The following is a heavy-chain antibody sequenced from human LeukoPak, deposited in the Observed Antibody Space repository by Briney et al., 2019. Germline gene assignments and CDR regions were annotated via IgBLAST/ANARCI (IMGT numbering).Heavy chain of an antibody. CDR2: ISGSGGST. J-gene: IGHJ4*02. D-gene: IGHD1-1*01. V-gene: IGHV3-23*01. CDR1: GFTFRSYA. Sequence: GGSLRLSCAASGFTFRSYAMSWVRQAPGKGLEWVSAISGSGGSTYYTDSVKGRFTIYRDNSKDTLFLQMNSLRAEDTAVYYCARHVHNYFDYWGQGTLVTVSS. CDR3: ARHVHNYFDY.